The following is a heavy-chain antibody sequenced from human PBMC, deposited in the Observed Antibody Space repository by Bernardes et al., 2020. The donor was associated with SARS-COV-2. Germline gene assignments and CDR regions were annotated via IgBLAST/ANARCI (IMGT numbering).Heavy chain of an antibody. V-gene: IGHV3-23*01. J-gene: IGHJ1*01. CDR2: ISGSGGST. CDR1: GFTFSSYA. Sequence: GGSLRLSCAASGFTFSSYAMSWVRQAPGKGLEWVSAISGSGGSTYYADSVKGRFTISRDNSKNTLYLQMNSLRAEDTAVYYCAKIARYCSSTSCYLEYFQHWGQGTLVTVSS. D-gene: IGHD2-2*01. CDR3: AKIARYCSSTSCYLEYFQH.